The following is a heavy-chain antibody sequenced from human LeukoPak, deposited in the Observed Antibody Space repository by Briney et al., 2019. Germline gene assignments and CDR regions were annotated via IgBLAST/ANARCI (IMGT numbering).Heavy chain of an antibody. V-gene: IGHV1-18*01. CDR1: GYTFTSYG. Sequence: ASVKVSCKASGYTFTSYGISWVRQAPGQGLEGMGWISAYNGNTNYAQKLQGRVTMTTDTSTSTAYMELRSLRSDDTAVYYCARVFPGSITMIETHPSEPFDYWGQGTLVTVSS. J-gene: IGHJ4*02. CDR3: ARVFPGSITMIETHPSEPFDY. CDR2: ISAYNGNT. D-gene: IGHD3-22*01.